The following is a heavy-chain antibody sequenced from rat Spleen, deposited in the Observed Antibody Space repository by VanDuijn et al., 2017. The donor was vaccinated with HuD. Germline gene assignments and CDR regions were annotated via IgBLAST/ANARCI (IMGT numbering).Heavy chain of an antibody. CDR2: ISYDGINT. CDR1: GFTFSNYG. J-gene: IGHJ1*01. V-gene: IGHV5-29*01. Sequence: EVQLVESGGGLVQPGRSLKLSCAASGFTFSNYGMAWVRQAPTKGLEWVATISYDGINTYYRDSVKGRFTISRDNAKTPLYLQMDSLRSEDTATYYCARQGYLRDWYFDFWGPGTMVTVSS. D-gene: IGHD2-7*01. CDR3: ARQGYLRDWYFDF.